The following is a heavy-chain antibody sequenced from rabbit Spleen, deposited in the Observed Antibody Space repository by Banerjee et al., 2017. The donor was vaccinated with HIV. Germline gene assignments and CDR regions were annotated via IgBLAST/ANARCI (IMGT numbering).Heavy chain of an antibody. V-gene: IGHV1S45*01. J-gene: IGHJ3*01. CDR2: IYTGSSGST. Sequence: QEQLVESGGDLVKPGTSLTLTCTASGFSFSSSYYICWVRQAPGKGLECIACIYTGSSGSTYYANWAKGRFTISKTSSTTVTLRMTSLTAADTATYFCARGAGAIRLDLWGQGTLVTVS. CDR3: ARGAGAIRLDL. D-gene: IGHD4-1*01. CDR1: GFSFSSSYY.